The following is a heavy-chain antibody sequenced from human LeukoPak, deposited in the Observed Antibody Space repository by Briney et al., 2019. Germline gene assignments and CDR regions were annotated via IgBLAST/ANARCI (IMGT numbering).Heavy chain of an antibody. CDR1: GFTFSRHG. V-gene: IGHV3-30*02. Sequence: PGGSLRLSCAASGFTFSRHGMHWVRQGPGNGLEWVAFIRYDESDKYYADSVKGRFTISRDNSKNTLSLQMNSLRAEDTAVYYCAKGSFYCTSSTCPQYYYYMDVWGKGTTVTVSS. D-gene: IGHD2-2*01. J-gene: IGHJ6*03. CDR3: AKGSFYCTSSTCPQYYYYMDV. CDR2: IRYDESDK.